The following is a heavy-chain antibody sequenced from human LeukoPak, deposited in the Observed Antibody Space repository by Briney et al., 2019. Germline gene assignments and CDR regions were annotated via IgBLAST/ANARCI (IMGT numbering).Heavy chain of an antibody. CDR3: ARGTPEYSSSSGGDY. CDR1: GGTFSSYA. Sequence: GASVKVSCKASGGTFSSYAISWVRQAPGQGLEWMGGIIPIFGTANYVQKFQGRVTITADKSTSTAYMELSSLRSEDTAVYYCARGTPEYSSSSGGDYWGQGTLVTVSS. V-gene: IGHV1-69*06. D-gene: IGHD6-6*01. CDR2: IIPIFGTA. J-gene: IGHJ4*02.